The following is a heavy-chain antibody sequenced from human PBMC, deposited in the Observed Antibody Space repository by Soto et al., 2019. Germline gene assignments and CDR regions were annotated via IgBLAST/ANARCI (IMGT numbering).Heavy chain of an antibody. CDR3: ARLRAVAGRCFDY. D-gene: IGHD6-19*01. CDR2: IYYSGST. V-gene: IGHV4-59*08. CDR1: GGSISSYY. Sequence: SETLSLTCTVSGGSISSYYWSWIRQPPGKGLEWIGYIYYSGSTNYNPSLKSRVTISVDTSKNQFSLKLSSVTAADTAVYYCARLRAVAGRCFDYWGQGTLVTVSS. J-gene: IGHJ4*02.